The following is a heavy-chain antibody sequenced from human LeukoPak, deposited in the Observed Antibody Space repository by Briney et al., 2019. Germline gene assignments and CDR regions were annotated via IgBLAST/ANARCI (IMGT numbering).Heavy chain of an antibody. J-gene: IGHJ3*01. D-gene: IGHD3-9*01. CDR2: IYYSGST. Sequence: SETLSLTCTVSGGSISSYYWSWIRQPPGKGLEWIGYIYYSGSTNYNPSLKSRVTISVDTSKNQFSLKLSSVTAADTAIYYCARHVDRRKILTGYQMTDAFDFWGQGTMVTVSS. V-gene: IGHV4-59*08. CDR3: ARHVDRRKILTGYQMTDAFDF. CDR1: GGSISSYY.